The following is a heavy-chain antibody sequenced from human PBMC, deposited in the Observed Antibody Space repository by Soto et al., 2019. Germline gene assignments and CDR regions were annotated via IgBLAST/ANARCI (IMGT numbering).Heavy chain of an antibody. CDR2: IYSSGST. CDR1: SGSISSYF. Sequence: SETLSLTCTVSSGSISSYFWSWIRQPPGKGLEWIGYIYSSGSTSYNPSLKSRVAISIDTYKQQFSLRLTSMTAAATDVYYCARGGYCGCGACFGYYHYXMDVWGQGTTVTVSS. V-gene: IGHV4-59*01. J-gene: IGHJ6*02. CDR3: ARGGYCGCGACFGYYHYXMDV. D-gene: IGHD2-15*01.